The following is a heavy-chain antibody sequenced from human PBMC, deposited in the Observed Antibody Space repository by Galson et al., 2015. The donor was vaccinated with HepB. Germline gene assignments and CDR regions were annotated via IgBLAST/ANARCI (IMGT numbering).Heavy chain of an antibody. D-gene: IGHD2-15*01. J-gene: IGHJ4*02. CDR2: FDPEDGET. V-gene: IGHV1-24*01. CDR3: ATDLVVVVAEHPNFDY. Sequence: SVKVSCKASGYTFTSYYMHWVRQAPGKGLEWMGGFDPEDGETIYAQKFQGRVTMTEDTSTDTAYMELSSLRSEDTAVYYCATDLVVVVAEHPNFDYWGQGTLVTVSS. CDR1: GYTFTSYY.